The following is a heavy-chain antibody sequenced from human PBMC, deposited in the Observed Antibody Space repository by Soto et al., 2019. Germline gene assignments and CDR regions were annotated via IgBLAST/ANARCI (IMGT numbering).Heavy chain of an antibody. V-gene: IGHV4-39*01. Sequence: PSETLSLTCSVSGGSLGGSPYHWGWIRQPPGKGLEWIGSIHDGAKVYYNPSLRGRVTLFVDTSKNQFSLNLKSVTATDTAVYYCALTPPIEVAGQDVWGQGTLGTVSS. D-gene: IGHD6-19*01. J-gene: IGHJ4*02. CDR1: GGSLGGSPYH. CDR2: IHDGAKV. CDR3: ALTPPIEVAGQDV.